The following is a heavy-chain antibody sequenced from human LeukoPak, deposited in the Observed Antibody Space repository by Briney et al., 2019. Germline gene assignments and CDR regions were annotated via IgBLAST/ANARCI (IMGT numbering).Heavy chain of an antibody. CDR1: GFTFSRYW. J-gene: IGHJ4*02. CDR2: IKQDGSEE. D-gene: IGHD2-2*01. Sequence: PGGSLRLSCAASGFTFSRYWMSWVRQAPGKGLEWVANIKQDGSEEYYVGSVKGRFTISRDNAKNSLYLQMNSLRAEDTAVYYCAKDRGVVPAYFDYWGQGALVTVSS. V-gene: IGHV3-7*03. CDR3: AKDRGVVPAYFDY.